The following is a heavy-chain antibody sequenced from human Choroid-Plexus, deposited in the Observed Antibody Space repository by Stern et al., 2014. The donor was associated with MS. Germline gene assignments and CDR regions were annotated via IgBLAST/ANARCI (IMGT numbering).Heavy chain of an antibody. V-gene: IGHV3-30*18. D-gene: IGHD2/OR15-2a*01. J-gene: IGHJ5*02. CDR1: GFTFGRCA. Sequence: VQLVESGGGVPQPGRPLRLSCVASGFTFGRCAMHWVRQAPGKGLEWVAGVSYDGRNKYYADSVKGRFTISRDNSQNTLYMQMSSLRPEDTAVYYCAKDRQYLTYFFDHWGQGSLVTVSS. CDR3: AKDRQYLTYFFDH. CDR2: VSYDGRNK.